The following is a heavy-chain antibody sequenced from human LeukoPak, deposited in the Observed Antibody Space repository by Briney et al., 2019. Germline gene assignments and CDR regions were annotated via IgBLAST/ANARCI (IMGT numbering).Heavy chain of an antibody. Sequence: GESLKISCKGSGYRFTSYWIGWVRQMPGKGLEWMGIIYSSDSDTRYSPSFQGQVTISADMSISIAFLEWSSLKASDTAMYYCAMCSGSSCYLNYFDYWGQGTLVTVSS. V-gene: IGHV5-51*01. CDR1: GYRFTSYW. J-gene: IGHJ4*02. CDR3: AMCSGSSCYLNYFDY. D-gene: IGHD2-15*01. CDR2: IYSSDSDT.